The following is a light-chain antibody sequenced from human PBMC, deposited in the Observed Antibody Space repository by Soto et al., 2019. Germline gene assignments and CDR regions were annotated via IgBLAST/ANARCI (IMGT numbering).Light chain of an antibody. J-gene: IGKJ4*01. CDR3: QQYNRFLT. CDR2: DVS. Sequence: DIQMTQSPSTLSASVGDIVTINFRASQNIGSWLAWYQQKPGKAPNLLIYDVSTLQSGVPSRFSGSGSGTEFTLTISSLQPADFATYYCQQYNRFLTFGGGTKVDIK. V-gene: IGKV1-5*01. CDR1: QNIGSW.